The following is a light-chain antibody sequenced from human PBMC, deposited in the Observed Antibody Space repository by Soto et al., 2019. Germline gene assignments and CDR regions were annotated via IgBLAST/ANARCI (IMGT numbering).Light chain of an antibody. V-gene: IGLV2-8*01. Sequence: QSALTQPPSASGSPGQSVTISCTGTSSDVGGYTYVSWYQQHPGKAPKLIIYEVTKRPSGVPDRFSGSKSGSTASLAVSGLQAEDEADYYCSSYAGNNNVVFGGGTKSPS. CDR3: SSYAGNNNVV. J-gene: IGLJ2*01. CDR1: SSDVGGYTY. CDR2: EVT.